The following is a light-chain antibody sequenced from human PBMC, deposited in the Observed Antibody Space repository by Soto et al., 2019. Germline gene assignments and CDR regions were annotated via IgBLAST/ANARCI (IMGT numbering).Light chain of an antibody. Sequence: HPSSFSVTPGQSYTISFPGNTRYVGGYNYVSWYQQHPGKAPKLMIYDVSNRPSGVSNRFSGSKSGDTASLTISGLQAEDEADYYCSSYTSSSAYVFGTGTKVTDL. CDR1: TRYVGGYNY. J-gene: IGLJ1*01. V-gene: IGLV2-14*01. CDR2: DVS. CDR3: SSYTSSSAYV.